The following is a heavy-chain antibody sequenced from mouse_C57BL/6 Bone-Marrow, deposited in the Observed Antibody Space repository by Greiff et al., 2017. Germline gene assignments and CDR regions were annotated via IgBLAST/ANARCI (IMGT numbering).Heavy chain of an antibody. Sequence: VQLQESGGDLVKPGGSLKLSCAASGFTFSSYGMSWVRQTPDKRLEWVATISSGGSYTYYPASVKGRFTISRDTAKNTLYLPMSSLKSEDTAMYYCTRLRNYGLFDYWGQGTTLTVSS. CDR1: GFTFSSYG. J-gene: IGHJ2*01. CDR3: TRLRNYGLFDY. CDR2: ISSGGSYT. D-gene: IGHD1-2*01. V-gene: IGHV5-6*01.